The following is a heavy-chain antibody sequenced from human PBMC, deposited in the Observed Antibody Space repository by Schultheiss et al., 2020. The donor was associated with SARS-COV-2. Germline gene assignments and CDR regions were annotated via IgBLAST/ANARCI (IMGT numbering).Heavy chain of an antibody. CDR1: GYSFTSYW. J-gene: IGHJ5*02. Sequence: GGSLRLSCKGSGYSFTSYWIGWVRQMPGKGLEWMGIIYPGDSDTRYSPSFQGQVTISADKSISTAYLQWSSLKASDTAMYYCASSHPLPTNWFDPWGQGTLVTVSS. V-gene: IGHV5-51*01. CDR2: IYPGDSDT. CDR3: ASSHPLPTNWFDP.